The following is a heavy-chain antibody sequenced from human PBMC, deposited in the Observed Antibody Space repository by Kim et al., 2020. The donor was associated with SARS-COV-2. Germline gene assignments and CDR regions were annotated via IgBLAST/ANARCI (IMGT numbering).Heavy chain of an antibody. CDR3: TRGGSTTSYYWEF. J-gene: IGHJ4*02. Sequence: GGSLRLSCAASGITFSDYHMTWIRQAPGKGPEWVPSISSSGAVMIYADSVKGRFTVSRDNAKNSMYLQMNSLRAEDTAVYFCTRGGSTTSYYWEFWGQGT. V-gene: IGHV3-11*01. D-gene: IGHD2-2*01. CDR1: GITFSDYH. CDR2: ISSSGAVM.